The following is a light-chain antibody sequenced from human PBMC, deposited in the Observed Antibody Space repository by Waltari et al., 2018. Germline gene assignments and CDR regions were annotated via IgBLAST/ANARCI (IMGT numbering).Light chain of an antibody. V-gene: IGLV3-25*03. CDR1: ALSTQY. CDR2: KDT. CDR3: QSADSSGSVV. J-gene: IGLJ2*01. Sequence: SFELTQPPSLSVSPGQPARITCSGDALSTQYAHWQQQRPGLAPVLVIYKDTERPSGIPERFSGSSSGTTVTLTISGVQAEDEADYYCQSADSSGSVVFGGGTKLTVL.